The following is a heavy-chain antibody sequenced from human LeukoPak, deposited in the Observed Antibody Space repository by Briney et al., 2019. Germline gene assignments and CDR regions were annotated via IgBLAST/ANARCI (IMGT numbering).Heavy chain of an antibody. CDR2: IYYSGST. D-gene: IGHD3-10*01. Sequence: TSETLSLTCTISGGSISSYYWSWIRQPPGKGLEWIGYIYYSGSTTYNPSLKSRVTISVDTSKNHFSLRLSSVTAADTAVYYCARHLQDSGSYLSDAFDIWGQGTMVTVSS. V-gene: IGHV4-59*08. CDR3: ARHLQDSGSYLSDAFDI. CDR1: GGSISSYY. J-gene: IGHJ3*02.